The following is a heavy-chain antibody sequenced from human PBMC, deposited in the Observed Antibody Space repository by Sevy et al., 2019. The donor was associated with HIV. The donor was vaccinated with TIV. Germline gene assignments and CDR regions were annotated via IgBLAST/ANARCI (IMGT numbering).Heavy chain of an antibody. V-gene: IGHV3-74*01. CDR2: IHTDGTYT. CDR3: ARDFDGHFDD. CDR1: GFTFSIYW. Sequence: GGSLRLSCAASGFTFSIYWMHWVRQAPGKGLVWVSHIHTDGTYTNYADSVRGRFTISRDNAKNTLYLQMNSLRVDDTAVYYCARDFDGHFDDWGQGTLVTVSS. J-gene: IGHJ4*02.